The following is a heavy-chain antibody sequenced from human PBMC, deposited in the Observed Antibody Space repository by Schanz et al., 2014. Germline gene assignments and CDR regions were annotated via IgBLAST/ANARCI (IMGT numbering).Heavy chain of an antibody. CDR3: TKGRTFGR. J-gene: IGHJ4*02. CDR1: GYPFTSHD. V-gene: IGHV1-8*01. CDR2: MNSKTGNT. D-gene: IGHD3-16*01. Sequence: QGQLLQSGAEAKNPGASVKVSCKAPGYPFTSHDINWVRQATGQGLEWMGWMNSKTGNTGYAQRFQGRVTMTRNTSITTAYLELSSLRSGDTAVYYCTKGRTFGRWGQGTLVTVSS.